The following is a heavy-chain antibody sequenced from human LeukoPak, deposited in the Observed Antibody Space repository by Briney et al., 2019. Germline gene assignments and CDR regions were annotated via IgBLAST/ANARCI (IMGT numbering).Heavy chain of an antibody. Sequence: PGGSLRLSCAASGFTSSSYWMSWVRQAPGKGLEWVANIKPDGSEKQYVDSVRGRFTISRDNSKNTLYLQMNSLRAEDTAVYYCARTTVTTNYYFDYWGQGTLVTVSS. CDR2: IKPDGSEK. J-gene: IGHJ4*02. CDR1: GFTSSSYW. V-gene: IGHV3-7*01. D-gene: IGHD4-17*01. CDR3: ARTTVTTNYYFDY.